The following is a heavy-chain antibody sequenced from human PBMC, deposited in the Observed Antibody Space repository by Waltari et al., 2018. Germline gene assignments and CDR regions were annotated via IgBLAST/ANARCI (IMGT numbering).Heavy chain of an antibody. CDR3: ARGHSRGTFWHFDL. CDR2: KDTTGSA. V-gene: IGHV4-61*02. D-gene: IGHD1-1*01. Sequence: QMQLQESDPGLLKPSQTLSLACTVSGGSITTGFYYWTWIRPPRAKGLEWIGRKDTTGSADYNPSLGSRLTISLDTSKNQFFLKLDSVTAADTAVYYCARGHSRGTFWHFDLWGRGTLVTVSS. J-gene: IGHJ2*01. CDR1: GGSITTGFYY.